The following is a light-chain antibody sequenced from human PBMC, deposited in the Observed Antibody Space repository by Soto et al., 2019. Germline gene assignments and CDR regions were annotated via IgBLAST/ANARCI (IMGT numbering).Light chain of an antibody. CDR3: SSYTSSRGYV. Sequence: ALTQPGSVSWSPGQSITISCTGTSGDVGTYNYVSWYQQHAGKAPKLTICEVSNRPSGVSNRLSGSKSANTGSLTISGLQAEDEADYYCSSYTSSRGYVFGTGTKVTVL. V-gene: IGLV2-14*01. CDR1: SGDVGTYNY. CDR2: EVS. J-gene: IGLJ1*01.